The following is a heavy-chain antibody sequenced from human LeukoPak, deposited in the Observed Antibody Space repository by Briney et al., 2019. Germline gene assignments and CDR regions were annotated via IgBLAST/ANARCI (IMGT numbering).Heavy chain of an antibody. Sequence: PSETLSLTCAVYGGSFSGYYWSWIRQPPGKGLEWIGEINHSGSTNYNPSLKSRVTISVDKSKNQFSLKLSSVTAADTAVYYCARDLPSYYYGSSGRGAFDIWGQGTMVTVSS. CDR1: GGSFSGYY. CDR3: ARDLPSYYYGSSGRGAFDI. J-gene: IGHJ3*02. CDR2: INHSGST. V-gene: IGHV4-34*01. D-gene: IGHD3-22*01.